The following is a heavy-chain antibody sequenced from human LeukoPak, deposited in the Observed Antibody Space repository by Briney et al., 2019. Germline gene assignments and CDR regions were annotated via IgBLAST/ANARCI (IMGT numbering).Heavy chain of an antibody. CDR3: ARDHYGGNSAQSDH. Sequence: PGGSLRLSCAASGFTFSSYAMSWVRQAPGKGLEWVSAISGSGGSTYYADSVRGRFTISRDNSKNTLYLQMNSLRAEDTAVYYCARDHYGGNSAQSDHWGQGTLVTVSS. V-gene: IGHV3-23*01. D-gene: IGHD4-23*01. CDR2: ISGSGGST. J-gene: IGHJ4*02. CDR1: GFTFSSYA.